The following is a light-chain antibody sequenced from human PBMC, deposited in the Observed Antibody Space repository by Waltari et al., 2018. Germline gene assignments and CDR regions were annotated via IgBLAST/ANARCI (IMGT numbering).Light chain of an antibody. V-gene: IGLV2-14*03. CDR3: SSYTNTNTFVL. Sequence: QSALTQPASVSGSPGQSITISCIGTRTDIGAYNYVSWYQQSPGKAPKLMIFDVSKRPSGVSYRFSASKSANTASLTISGLQAEDEADYYCSSYTNTNTFVLFGGGTKVTVL. J-gene: IGLJ2*01. CDR2: DVS. CDR1: RTDIGAYNY.